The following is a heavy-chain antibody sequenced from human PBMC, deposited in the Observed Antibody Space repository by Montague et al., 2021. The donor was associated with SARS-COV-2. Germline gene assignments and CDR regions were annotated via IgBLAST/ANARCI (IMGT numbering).Heavy chain of an antibody. CDR3: ARIPVGSKYHFDF. CDR1: GDSVSSNIAT. J-gene: IGHJ4*02. D-gene: IGHD4-11*01. Sequence: CAISGDSVSSNIATWNWIRQSPSRGLEWLGRTYYRSKWYNDYAESVRSRITIDPGTSKHQFSLHLNSVTPEDTAVYYCARIPVGSKYHFDFWGQGTLVTVSS. CDR2: TYYRSKWYN. V-gene: IGHV6-1*01.